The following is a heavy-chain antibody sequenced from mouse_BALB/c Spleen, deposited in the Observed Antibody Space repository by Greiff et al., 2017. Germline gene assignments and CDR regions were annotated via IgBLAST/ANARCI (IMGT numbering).Heavy chain of an antibody. V-gene: IGHV6-6*02. CDR1: GFTFSNYW. Sequence: EVQGVESGGGLVQPGGSMKLSCVASGFTFSNYWMNWVRQSPEKGLEWVAEIRLKSNNYATHYAESVKGRFTISRDDPKSSVYLQMNNLRAEDTGIYYCTRLHDTWGQGTTLTVSS. J-gene: IGHJ2*01. CDR2: IRLKSNNYAT. D-gene: IGHD1-2*01. CDR3: TRLHDT.